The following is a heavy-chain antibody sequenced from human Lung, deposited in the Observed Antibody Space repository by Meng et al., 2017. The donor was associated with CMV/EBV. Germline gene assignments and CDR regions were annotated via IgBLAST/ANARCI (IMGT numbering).Heavy chain of an antibody. V-gene: IGHV3-23*01. CDR2: ISGSGGST. J-gene: IGHJ6*02. Sequence: SXAASGFTFSSYAMSWVRQAPGKGLEWVSAISGSGGSTYYADSVKGRFTISRDNSKNTLYLQMNSLRAEDTAVYYCAKGIKKGSGSYYPYGMDVXGQGXTLTVSS. D-gene: IGHD3-10*01. CDR1: GFTFSSYA. CDR3: AKGIKKGSGSYYPYGMDV.